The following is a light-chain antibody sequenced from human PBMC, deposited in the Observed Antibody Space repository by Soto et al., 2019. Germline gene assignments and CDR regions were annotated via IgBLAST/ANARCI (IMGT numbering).Light chain of an antibody. CDR3: QQYSRAPLT. CDR2: GAS. V-gene: IGKV3-20*01. Sequence: ETVVIQGPRTLTMYPGERATLSCRASQSVSSSYLAWYQQKPGQAPRLLIYGASSRTTGIPDRFSGSGSGTDFTLTISRLEPEDFAVYYCQQYSRAPLTFGQGTKVDIK. CDR1: QSVSSSY. J-gene: IGKJ1*01.